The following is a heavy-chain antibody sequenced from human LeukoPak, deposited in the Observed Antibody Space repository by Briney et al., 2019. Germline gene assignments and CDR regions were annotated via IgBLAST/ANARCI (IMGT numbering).Heavy chain of an antibody. D-gene: IGHD3-22*01. CDR2: ISYDGSNK. CDR3: ARVLDYYDSSGSYFDY. CDR1: GFTFSSYA. Sequence: GRSLRLSCAASGFTFSSYAMHWVRQAPGKGLEWVAVISYDGSNKYYADSVKGRFTISRDNSKNTLYLQMNSLRAEDTAVYYCARVLDYYDSSGSYFDYWGQGTLVTVSS. J-gene: IGHJ4*02. V-gene: IGHV3-30*04.